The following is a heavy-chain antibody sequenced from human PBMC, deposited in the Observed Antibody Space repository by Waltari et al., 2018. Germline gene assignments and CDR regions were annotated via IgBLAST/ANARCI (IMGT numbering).Heavy chain of an antibody. Sequence: QLQLQESGPGLVKPSETLSLTCSVSGGSISSNSYYWAWIRQPPGKGLDWIGSVFYNGSTYSNPSFSSRVTMSADTSKNQFSLKLSSVTAADTAVYYCAREKYRSGYYNGVWDDWGQGTLVTVSS. V-gene: IGHV4-39*07. D-gene: IGHD6-19*01. CDR1: GGSISSNSYY. J-gene: IGHJ4*02. CDR3: AREKYRSGYYNGVWDD. CDR2: VFYNGST.